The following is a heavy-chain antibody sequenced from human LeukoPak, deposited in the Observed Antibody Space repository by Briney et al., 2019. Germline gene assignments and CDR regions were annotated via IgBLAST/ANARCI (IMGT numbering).Heavy chain of an antibody. J-gene: IGHJ4*02. CDR1: GFTFSSYA. V-gene: IGHV3-30-3*01. D-gene: IGHD5-12*01. CDR2: ISYDGSNK. Sequence: GGSLRLSCAASGFTFSSYAMHWVRQAPGKGLEWVAVISYDGSNKYYADSVKGRFTISRDNSKNTLYLQMNSLRAEDTAVYYCAKGSAWIAIYYFGYWGQGTLVTVSS. CDR3: AKGSAWIAIYYFGY.